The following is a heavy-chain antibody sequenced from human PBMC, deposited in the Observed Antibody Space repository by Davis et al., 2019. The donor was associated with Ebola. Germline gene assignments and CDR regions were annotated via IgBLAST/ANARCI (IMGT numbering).Heavy chain of an antibody. CDR1: GGSFSGYY. D-gene: IGHD3-10*01. Sequence: SETLSLTCAVYGGSFSGYYWSWIRQPPGKGLEWIGEINHSGSTNYNPSLKSRVTISVDTSKNQFSLKLSSVTAADTAVYYCARVSVLLWFGELLYYYYVMDVWGQGTTVTVSS. V-gene: IGHV4-34*01. CDR3: ARVSVLLWFGELLYYYYVMDV. CDR2: INHSGST. J-gene: IGHJ6*02.